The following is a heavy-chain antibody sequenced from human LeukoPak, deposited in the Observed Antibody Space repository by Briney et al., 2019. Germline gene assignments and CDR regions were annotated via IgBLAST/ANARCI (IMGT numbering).Heavy chain of an antibody. D-gene: IGHD3-22*01. Sequence: PSETLSLTCAVYGGSFSGYYWSWIRQPPGKGLEWIGEINHSGSTNYNPSLKSRVTISVDTSKNQFSLKLSSVTAADTAVYYCASLGCYDSYAFDIWGQGTMVTVSS. CDR1: GGSFSGYY. CDR3: ASLGCYDSYAFDI. CDR2: INHSGST. J-gene: IGHJ3*02. V-gene: IGHV4-34*01.